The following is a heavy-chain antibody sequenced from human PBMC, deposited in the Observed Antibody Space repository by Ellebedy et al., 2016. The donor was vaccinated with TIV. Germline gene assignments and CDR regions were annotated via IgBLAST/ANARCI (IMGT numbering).Heavy chain of an antibody. D-gene: IGHD3-3*02. J-gene: IGHJ4*02. V-gene: IGHV4-31*03. CDR2: IYYSGST. Sequence: SETLSLXXTVSGGSISSGGYYWSWIRQHPGKGLEWIGYIYYSGSTYYNSSLKSRVTISVDTSKNQFSLKLSSVTAADTAVYYCARALGAIDYWGQGTLVTVSS. CDR1: GGSISSGGYY. CDR3: ARALGAIDY.